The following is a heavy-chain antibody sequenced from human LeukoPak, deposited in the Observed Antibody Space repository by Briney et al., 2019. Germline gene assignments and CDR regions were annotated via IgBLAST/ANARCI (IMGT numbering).Heavy chain of an antibody. CDR3: AKGYFGNYFDC. CDR2: ISIDGSDK. D-gene: IGHD2/OR15-2a*01. CDR1: GFAFSTYG. J-gene: IGHJ4*02. V-gene: IGHV3-30*18. Sequence: PGGSLRLSCAASGFAFSTYGMHWVRQAPGKGLEWVTTISIDGSDKYYADSVKGRFTISRDNSENTLCLQMNSLRAEDTAVYYCAKGYFGNYFDCWGQGALVTVFS.